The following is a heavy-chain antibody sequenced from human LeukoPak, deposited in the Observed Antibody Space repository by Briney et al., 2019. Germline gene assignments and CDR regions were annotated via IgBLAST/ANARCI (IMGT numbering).Heavy chain of an antibody. CDR2: IYFSGSR. CDR3: ARGGGGYTLYSFDY. J-gene: IGHJ4*02. CDR1: GASIRSGDHH. Sequence: PSETLSLTCSVSGASIRSGDHHWSWLRQSPGMGLEWIGYIYFSGSRSSNPSLRSRLTISVDTSKNQFSLKLNSVTAADTALYYCARGGGGYTLYSFDYWGQGALVTVSS. D-gene: IGHD3-22*01. V-gene: IGHV4-30-4*08.